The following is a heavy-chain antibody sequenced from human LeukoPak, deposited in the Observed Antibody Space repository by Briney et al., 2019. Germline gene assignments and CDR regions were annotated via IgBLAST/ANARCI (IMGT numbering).Heavy chain of an antibody. Sequence: GGSLRLSCAASGFSFSNCAMHWVRQAPGKGLEWVAVISYDGSNKKYADSVKGRFTISRDNSKNTLYLQTNSLRAEDTAVFYCARDLKNYYGSGDYYYGMDVWGQGTTVTVSS. CDR2: ISYDGSNK. V-gene: IGHV3-30-3*01. D-gene: IGHD3-10*01. CDR3: ARDLKNYYGSGDYYYGMDV. CDR1: GFSFSNCA. J-gene: IGHJ6*02.